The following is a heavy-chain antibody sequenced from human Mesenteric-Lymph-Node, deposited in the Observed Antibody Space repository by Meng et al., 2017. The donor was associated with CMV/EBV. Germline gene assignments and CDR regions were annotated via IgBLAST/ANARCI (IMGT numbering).Heavy chain of an antibody. D-gene: IGHD3-22*01. V-gene: IGHV3-23*01. CDR2: ISKSGGNT. Sequence: GGSLRLSCAASGFTFSSYAMNWVRQAPGKGLEWVSGISKSGGNTYYADSVKGRFTISRDNSKNTLHLQMNSLRAEDTAVYYCTRDGHYYDTSGHYQEYWGQGTLVTVSS. CDR1: GFTFSSYA. CDR3: TRDGHYYDTSGHYQEY. J-gene: IGHJ4*02.